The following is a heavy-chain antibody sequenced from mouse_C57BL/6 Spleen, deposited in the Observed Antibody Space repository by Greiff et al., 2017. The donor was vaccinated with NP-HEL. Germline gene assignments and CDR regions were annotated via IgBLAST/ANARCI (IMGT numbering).Heavy chain of an antibody. CDR3: ARPGSSYPFAY. V-gene: IGHV5-17*01. D-gene: IGHD1-1*01. Sequence: EVHLVESGGGLVKPGGSLKLSCAASGFTFSDYGMHWVRQAPEKGLEWVAYISSGSSTIYYADTVKGRFTISRDNAKNTLFLQMTSLRSEDTAMYDCARPGSSYPFAYWGQGTLVTVSA. J-gene: IGHJ3*01. CDR1: GFTFSDYG. CDR2: ISSGSSTI.